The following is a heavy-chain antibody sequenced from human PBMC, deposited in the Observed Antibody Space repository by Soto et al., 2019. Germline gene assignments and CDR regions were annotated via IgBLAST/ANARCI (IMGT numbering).Heavy chain of an antibody. CDR3: AREGEGHCISSSCLNWLDP. Sequence: PGGSLRLSCAASGFTFSTFNMNWVRQAPGKGLEWVSYISSSGSTIYYADSVKGRFTISRDNAKNSLYLQMNSLRDEDTAVYYCAREGEGHCISSSCLNWLDPWGQGTMVTVSS. CDR2: ISSSGSTI. V-gene: IGHV3-48*02. J-gene: IGHJ5*02. D-gene: IGHD2-2*01. CDR1: GFTFSTFN.